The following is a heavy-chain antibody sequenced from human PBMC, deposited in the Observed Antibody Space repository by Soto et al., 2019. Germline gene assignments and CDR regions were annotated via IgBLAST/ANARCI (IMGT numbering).Heavy chain of an antibody. CDR1: GFTFSSYG. V-gene: IGHV3-33*01. CDR2: IWYDGSNK. Sequence: PGGSLRLSCAASGFTFSSYGMHWVRRAPGKGLEWVAVIWYDGSNKYYADSVKGRFTISRDNSKNTLYLQMNSLRAEDTAVYYCARDSSLGSGSYFQYYYYRMDVWGQGTTVTVSS. CDR3: ARDSSLGSGSYFQYYYYRMDV. D-gene: IGHD1-26*01. J-gene: IGHJ6*02.